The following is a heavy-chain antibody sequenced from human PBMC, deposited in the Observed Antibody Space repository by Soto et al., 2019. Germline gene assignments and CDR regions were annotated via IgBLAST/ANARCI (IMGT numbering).Heavy chain of an antibody. CDR2: VSHDGVNK. D-gene: IGHD2-15*01. CDR3: VRETQIVMVVVPTPGSPGAFDM. CDR1: GFSFRNYN. J-gene: IGHJ3*02. Sequence: QMQLVESGGGVVQPGRSLRLSCAASGFSFRNYNLHWVRQAPGKGLEWVAVVSHDGVNKHYAESVKGRVSIPRDSSRDTLYLQMNSLRPEDTAVYYCVRETQIVMVVVPTPGSPGAFDMWGQGTMVTVSS. V-gene: IGHV3-30-3*01.